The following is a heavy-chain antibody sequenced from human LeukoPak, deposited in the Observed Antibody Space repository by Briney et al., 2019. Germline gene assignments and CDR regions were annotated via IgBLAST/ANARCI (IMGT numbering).Heavy chain of an antibody. V-gene: IGHV7-4-1*02. CDR1: GYTFTSYA. CDR2: ISTNTGNP. D-gene: IGHD2-15*01. CDR3: ARKSVAATPRDIVYQYSYMDV. J-gene: IGHJ6*03. Sequence: ASVKVSCKSSGYTFTSYAMNWVRQAPGQGLKWMGWISTNTGNPTYAQGSTGRFVFSLDTSVSTAYLQISSLKAEDTAVYYCARKSVAATPRDIVYQYSYMDVWGKGPRSPSP.